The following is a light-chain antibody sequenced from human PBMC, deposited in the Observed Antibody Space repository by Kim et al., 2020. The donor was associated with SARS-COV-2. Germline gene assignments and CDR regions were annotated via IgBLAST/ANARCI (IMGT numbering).Light chain of an antibody. J-gene: IGKJ2*03. CDR2: KAS. V-gene: IGKV1-5*03. CDR3: QQYNSYQYS. Sequence: SASGGDRVTITCRASQSISSWVAWYQQKPGKAPKLLIYKASSLESGVPSRFSGSGSGTEFTLTISSLQPDDFATYYCQQYNSYQYSFGQGTKLEI. CDR1: QSISSW.